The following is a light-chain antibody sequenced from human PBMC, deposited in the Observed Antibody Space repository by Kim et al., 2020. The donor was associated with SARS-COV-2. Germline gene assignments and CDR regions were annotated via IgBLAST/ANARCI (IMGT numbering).Light chain of an antibody. CDR1: QSVSSN. V-gene: IGKV3-15*01. CDR3: QQYNSWPRT. J-gene: IGKJ1*01. CDR2: GAS. Sequence: VSPGERATLSCRASQSVSSNLAWYQQKPGQVPRLLIYGASTRATGIPARFSSSGSGTEFILTISSLQSEDFAVYYCQQYNSWPRTFGQGTKVDIK.